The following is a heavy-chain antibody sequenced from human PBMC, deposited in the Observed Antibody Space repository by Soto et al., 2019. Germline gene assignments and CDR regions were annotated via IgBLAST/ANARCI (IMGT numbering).Heavy chain of an antibody. J-gene: IGHJ4*02. CDR2: INHSGST. CDR1: GGSFSGYY. D-gene: IGHD5-18*01. CDR3: AREGYSYGYGGGFVNY. Sequence: SETLSLTCAVYGGSFSGYYWSWIRQPPGKGLEWIGEINHSGSTNYNPSLKSRVTISVDTSKNQFSLKLSSVTAADTAVYYCAREGYSYGYGGGFVNYWGQGTLVTVS. V-gene: IGHV4-34*01.